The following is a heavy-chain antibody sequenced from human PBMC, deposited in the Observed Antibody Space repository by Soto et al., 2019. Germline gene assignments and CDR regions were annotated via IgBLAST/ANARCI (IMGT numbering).Heavy chain of an antibody. CDR2: IYYSGST. Sequence: SETLSLTCTVSGGSISSYYWSWIRQPPGKGLEWIGYIYYSGSTNYNPSLKSRVTISVDTSKNQFSLSLRSVTAADTAVYYCARIAAATTSWGQGILVTVSS. CDR3: ARIAAATTS. D-gene: IGHD6-13*01. J-gene: IGHJ5*02. CDR1: GGSISSYY. V-gene: IGHV4-59*08.